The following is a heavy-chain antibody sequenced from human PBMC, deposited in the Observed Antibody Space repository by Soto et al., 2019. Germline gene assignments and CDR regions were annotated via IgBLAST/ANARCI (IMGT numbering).Heavy chain of an antibody. Sequence: QLQLQESGPGLVKPSETLSLTCTVSGGYISSSSYYWGWIRQPPGKGLEWIGGIYYSGSTYYNPSLKSRVTISVDTSKNQFSMKLSSVTAADTALYYCATQGGVNGSVSYGFYYYYGMDVWGQGTTVTFSS. J-gene: IGHJ6*02. CDR1: GGYISSSSYY. V-gene: IGHV4-39*01. CDR2: IYYSGST. CDR3: ATQGGVNGSVSYGFYYYYGMDV. D-gene: IGHD3-10*01.